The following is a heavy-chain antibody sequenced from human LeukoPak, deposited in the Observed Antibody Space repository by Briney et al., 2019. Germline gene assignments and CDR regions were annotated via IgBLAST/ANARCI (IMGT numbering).Heavy chain of an antibody. D-gene: IGHD6-19*01. J-gene: IGHJ5*02. CDR2: ISASGDST. V-gene: IGHV3-23*01. Sequence: HSGGSLRLSCAASGFTFSSYAMSWVRQAPGRGLEWVSAISASGDSTYYADSVKGRFTISRDNSKNTLYLQMNSLRAEDTAVYYCAKDRSISGWYVTWFDPWGQGTLVTVSS. CDR3: AKDRSISGWYVTWFDP. CDR1: GFTFSSYA.